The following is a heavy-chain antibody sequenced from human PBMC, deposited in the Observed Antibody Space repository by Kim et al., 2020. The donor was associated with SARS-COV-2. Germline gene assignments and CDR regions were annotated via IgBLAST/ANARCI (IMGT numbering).Heavy chain of an antibody. CDR3: ARGRKIYDYVWGTPGDWFDP. CDR2: ISSSSSYI. V-gene: IGHV3-21*01. D-gene: IGHD3-16*01. Sequence: GGSLRLSCAASGFTFSSYSMNWVRQAPGKGLEWVSSISSSSSYIYYADSVKGRFTISRDNAKNSLYLQMNSLRAEDTAVYYCARGRKIYDYVWGTPGDWFDPWGQGTLVTVSS. J-gene: IGHJ5*02. CDR1: GFTFSSYS.